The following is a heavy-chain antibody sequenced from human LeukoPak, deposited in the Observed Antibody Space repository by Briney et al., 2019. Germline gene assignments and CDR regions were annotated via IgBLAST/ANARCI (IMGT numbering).Heavy chain of an antibody. CDR2: INTSGGGT. V-gene: IGHV1-46*01. D-gene: IGHD2-8*02. J-gene: IGHJ4*02. Sequence: GASVKVSCKASGYTFTTRYYMHWVRQAPGQGLEWIGIINTSGGGTNYAQKFQGRVTMTRDTSTSTVYMELGSLTSEGTAVYHCAREESGGYFDYWGQGTLVTVSS. CDR3: AREESGGYFDY. CDR1: GYTFTTRYY.